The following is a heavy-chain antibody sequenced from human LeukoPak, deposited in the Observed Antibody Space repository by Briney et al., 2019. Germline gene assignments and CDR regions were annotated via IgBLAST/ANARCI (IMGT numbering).Heavy chain of an antibody. Sequence: ASVKVSCKASGYTFTGYAMNWVRQAPGQGLEWMGWINTNTGNPTYAQGFTGRFVFSLDTSVSTAYLQISSLKAEDTAVYYCARESRYYYDSSGPDPGGYWGQGTLVTVSS. CDR1: GYTFTGYA. CDR2: INTNTGNP. J-gene: IGHJ4*02. V-gene: IGHV7-4-1*02. CDR3: ARESRYYYDSSGPDPGGY. D-gene: IGHD3-22*01.